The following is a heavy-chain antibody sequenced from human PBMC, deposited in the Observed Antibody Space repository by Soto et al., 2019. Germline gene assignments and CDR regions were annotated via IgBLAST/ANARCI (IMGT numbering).Heavy chain of an antibody. J-gene: IGHJ4*02. D-gene: IGHD3-22*01. CDR2: INPSGGST. CDR3: ARDQVVVALDY. Sequence: ASVKVSCKASGYTFTSYYMHWVRQAPGQGLEWMGIINPSGGSTSYAQKFQGRVTTTRDTSTSTVYMELSSLRSEDTAVYYCARDQVVVALDYWGQGTLVTVSS. CDR1: GYTFTSYY. V-gene: IGHV1-46*01.